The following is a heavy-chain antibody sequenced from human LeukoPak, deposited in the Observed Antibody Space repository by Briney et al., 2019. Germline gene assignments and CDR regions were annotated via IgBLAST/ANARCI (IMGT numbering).Heavy chain of an antibody. V-gene: IGHV6-1*01. CDR1: GDSVSSNSAA. D-gene: IGHD4-23*01. J-gene: IGHJ4*02. Sequence: SQTLSLTCAISGDSVSSNSAAWNWIRQSPSRGLEWLGRTYYRSKWSNDYAASVKSRITINPDTSKNQFSLHLSSVTPEDTAIYYCAGEADYGGNSAEFDFWGQGTLVTVSS. CDR3: AGEADYGGNSAEFDF. CDR2: TYYRSKWSN.